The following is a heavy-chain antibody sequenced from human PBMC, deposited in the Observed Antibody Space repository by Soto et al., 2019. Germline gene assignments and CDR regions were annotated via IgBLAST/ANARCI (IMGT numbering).Heavy chain of an antibody. D-gene: IGHD1-26*01. Sequence: SVKVSCKASGGTFSSYAISWVRQAPGQGLEWMGGIIPIFGTANYAQKFQGRVTITADESTSTAYMELSSLRSEDTAVYYCARSIVGASSRSRFDPWGQGTLVTVSS. CDR1: GGTFSSYA. J-gene: IGHJ5*02. CDR3: ARSIVGASSRSRFDP. V-gene: IGHV1-69*13. CDR2: IIPIFGTA.